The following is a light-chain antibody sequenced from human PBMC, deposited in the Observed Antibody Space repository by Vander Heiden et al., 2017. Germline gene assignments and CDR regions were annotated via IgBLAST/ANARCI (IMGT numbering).Light chain of an antibody. CDR1: TSNIGNNY. V-gene: IGLV1-51*02. J-gene: IGLJ7*01. CDR3: GTWETSLSAQAV. CDR2: EKN. Sequence: QSVLTQPPSVSAAPGQKVTISCSGSTSNIGNNYVSWYQQLPGTAPKLLIYEKNKRPSGIPDRFSGSKSGTSATLGITGLQTGDEADYYGGTWETSLSAQAVFGGGTQLTVL.